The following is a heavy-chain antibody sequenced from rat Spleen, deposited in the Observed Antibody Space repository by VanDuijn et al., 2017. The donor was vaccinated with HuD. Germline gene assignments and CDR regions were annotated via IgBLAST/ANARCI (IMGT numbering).Heavy chain of an antibody. CDR3: ARHGHPSYFDY. V-gene: IGHV5-29*01. D-gene: IGHD3-8*01. CDR2: ISYDGSST. Sequence: EVQLVESGGGLVQPGRSMKLSCAASGFTFINYGMAWVCQAPTKGLEWVATISYDGSSTYYRHSVKGRFTISRDNAKSTLYLQMDSLRSEDTATYYCARHGHPSYFDYWGQGVMVTVSS. CDR1: GFTFINYG. J-gene: IGHJ2*01.